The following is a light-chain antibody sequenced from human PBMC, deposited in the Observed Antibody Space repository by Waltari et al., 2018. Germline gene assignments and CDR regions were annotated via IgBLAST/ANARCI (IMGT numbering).Light chain of an antibody. CDR2: VNSDGSH. J-gene: IGLJ3*02. Sequence: QLVVTQSPSASAPLGASVKLTCTLSSGHSSNVIAWLQQRPEKGPRYLMKVNSDGSHSKWDEIPDRFSGASSGAERYLTSSSLQSDDEADYYCQTGGHGTWVFGGGTKLTVL. CDR1: SGHSSNV. CDR3: QTGGHGTWV. V-gene: IGLV4-69*01.